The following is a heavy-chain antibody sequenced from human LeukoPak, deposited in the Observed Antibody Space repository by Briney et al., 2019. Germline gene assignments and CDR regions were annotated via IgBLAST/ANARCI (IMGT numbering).Heavy chain of an antibody. Sequence: ASVKVSCTASGYTFTSYGISWVRQAPGQGLEWMGWISAYNDNTNYAQKLQGRVTMTTDTSTSTAYMELRNLRSDDTAVYYCARVHYDILTGYSYFDYWGQGTLVTVSS. CDR2: ISAYNDNT. V-gene: IGHV1-18*01. J-gene: IGHJ4*02. CDR1: GYTFTSYG. D-gene: IGHD3-9*01. CDR3: ARVHYDILTGYSYFDY.